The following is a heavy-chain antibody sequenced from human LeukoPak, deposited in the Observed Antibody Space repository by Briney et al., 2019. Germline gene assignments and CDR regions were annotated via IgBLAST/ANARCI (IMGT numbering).Heavy chain of an antibody. D-gene: IGHD3-22*01. CDR3: ARHDYDSSGYRRDYYFDY. V-gene: IGHV4-39*01. CDR1: LGSVSSTDYY. CDR2: IYYSGYT. Sequence: SETLSLTCTVCLGSVSSTDYYGGWFRRRPGRGLECIGSIYYSGYTYYNPSLKSRLTMSVDTSTNQFSLRLASVTSAHTAIFYCARHDYDSSGYRRDYYFDYWSQGTLVTVSS. J-gene: IGHJ4*02.